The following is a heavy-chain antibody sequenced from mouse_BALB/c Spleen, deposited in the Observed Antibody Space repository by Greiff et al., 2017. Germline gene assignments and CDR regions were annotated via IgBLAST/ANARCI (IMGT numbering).Heavy chain of an antibody. J-gene: IGHJ1*01. CDR3: ARKTTVRYFDV. Sequence: VQLQQPGAELVKPGASVKLSCKASGYTFTSYWMHWVKQRPGQGLEWIGEINPSNGRTNYNEKFKSKATLTVDKSSSTAYMQLSSLTSEDSAVYYCARKTTVRYFDVWGAGTTVTVSS. D-gene: IGHD1-1*01. CDR2: INPSNGRT. V-gene: IGHV1S81*02. CDR1: GYTFTSYW.